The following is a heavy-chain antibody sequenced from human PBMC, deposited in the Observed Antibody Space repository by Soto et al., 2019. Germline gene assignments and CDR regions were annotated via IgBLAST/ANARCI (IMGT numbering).Heavy chain of an antibody. Sequence: QVQLQQWGAGLLKPSETLSLTCAVYGGSFSGYYWSWIRQPPGKGLEWIGEINHSGSTNYNPSLKRRVTISVDTSKNKFSLKLSSVTAADTAVYYCARMDTAMALAFDYWGQGTLVTVSS. CDR1: GGSFSGYY. J-gene: IGHJ4*02. D-gene: IGHD5-18*01. V-gene: IGHV4-34*01. CDR2: INHSGST. CDR3: ARMDTAMALAFDY.